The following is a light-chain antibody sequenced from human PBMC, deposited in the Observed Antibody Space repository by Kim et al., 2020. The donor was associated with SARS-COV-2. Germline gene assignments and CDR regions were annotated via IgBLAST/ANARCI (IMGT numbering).Light chain of an antibody. Sequence: PGESATLSCRASHNSGINLAWYQQTPGQPPRLLIYDAAMRAAGIPDRFSGSGSGTDFTLTIGNLAPEDFAIYYCQQRGNWPPALTFGVGTKVDIK. J-gene: IGKJ4*01. V-gene: IGKV3-11*01. CDR2: DAA. CDR1: HNSGIN. CDR3: QQRGNWPPALT.